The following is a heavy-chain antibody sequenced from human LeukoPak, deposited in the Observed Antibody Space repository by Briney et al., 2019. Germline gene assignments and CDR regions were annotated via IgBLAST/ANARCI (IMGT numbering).Heavy chain of an antibody. Sequence: GGSLRLSCAASGFTFSSYSMNWVRQAPGKGLEWVSHITASGTAMFYADSVKGRFTISRDNAKNSPYLQMNSLRDEDTAVYYCASSGSYRFDYWGQGTLVTVSS. J-gene: IGHJ4*02. V-gene: IGHV3-48*02. D-gene: IGHD1-26*01. CDR2: ITASGTAM. CDR1: GFTFSSYS. CDR3: ASSGSYRFDY.